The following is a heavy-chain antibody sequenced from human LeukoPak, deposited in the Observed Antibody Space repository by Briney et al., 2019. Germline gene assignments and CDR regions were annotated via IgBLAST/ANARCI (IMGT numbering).Heavy chain of an antibody. Sequence: GGSLRLSCAASGFTFSSYSMNWVRQAPGKGLEWVSHITASGTAMFYADSVKGRFTISRDNAKNSPYLQMNSLRDEDTAVYYCASSGSYRFDYWGQGTLVTVSS. J-gene: IGHJ4*02. V-gene: IGHV3-48*02. D-gene: IGHD1-26*01. CDR2: ITASGTAM. CDR1: GFTFSSYS. CDR3: ASSGSYRFDY.